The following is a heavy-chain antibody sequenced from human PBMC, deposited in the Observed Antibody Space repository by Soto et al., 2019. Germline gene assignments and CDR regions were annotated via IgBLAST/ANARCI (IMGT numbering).Heavy chain of an antibody. D-gene: IGHD3-10*01. J-gene: IGHJ5*02. Sequence: QVQLQESGPGLVKPSQTLSLTCTVSVGSISSGGYYWSCIRQHPGKGLEWIGYIYYSGSTYYNPSLKSLVTRSVDASKNQCALTLSSVAAADTAVYYCARALDMVRGVIKLGDWFDPCGQGTLVTVSS. V-gene: IGHV4-31*01. CDR1: VGSISSGGYY. CDR3: ARALDMVRGVIKLGDWFDP. CDR2: IYYSGST.